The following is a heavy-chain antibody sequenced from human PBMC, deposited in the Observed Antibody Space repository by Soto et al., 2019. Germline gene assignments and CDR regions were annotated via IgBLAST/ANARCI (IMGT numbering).Heavy chain of an antibody. Sequence: QVQLVQSGAEVKKHGSSVRVSWKASGTSFSSYTISWVRQAPGQGLEWMGRIIPILGETTSAQTFQGRVTLTADKPTNTAYMELKSLGLEDTAGYYCAGGLGGRIDDWGQGTTVTVSS. V-gene: IGHV1-69*08. CDR1: GTSFSSYT. CDR2: IIPILGET. CDR3: AGGLGGRIDD. J-gene: IGHJ6*02. D-gene: IGHD3-16*01.